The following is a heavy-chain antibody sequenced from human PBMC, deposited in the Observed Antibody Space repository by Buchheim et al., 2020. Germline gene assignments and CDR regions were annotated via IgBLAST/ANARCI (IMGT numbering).Heavy chain of an antibody. J-gene: IGHJ4*02. V-gene: IGHV3-30*18. CDR1: GFTFSSYG. CDR2: ISYVGSNK. D-gene: IGHD5-24*01. Sequence: QVQLVESGGGVVQPGRSLRLSCAASGFTFSSYGMHWVRQAPGKGLEWVASISYVGSNKYYADSVKGRFTISRDNSKNTLYLQMNSLRAEDTAVYYCAKDPRRDGYNYGYFDYWGQGTL. CDR3: AKDPRRDGYNYGYFDY.